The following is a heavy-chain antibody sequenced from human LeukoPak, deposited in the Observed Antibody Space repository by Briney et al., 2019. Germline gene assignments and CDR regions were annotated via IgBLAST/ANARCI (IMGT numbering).Heavy chain of an antibody. CDR2: INAGNGNT. D-gene: IGHD6-19*01. CDR1: GYTFTSYG. Sequence: ASVKVSCKASGYTFTSYGISWVRQAPGQRLEWMGWINAGNGNTKYSQKFQGRVTITRDTSASTAYMELSSLRSEDTAVYYCAREGPKQWLVENWFDPWGQGTLVTVSS. V-gene: IGHV1-3*01. J-gene: IGHJ5*02. CDR3: AREGPKQWLVENWFDP.